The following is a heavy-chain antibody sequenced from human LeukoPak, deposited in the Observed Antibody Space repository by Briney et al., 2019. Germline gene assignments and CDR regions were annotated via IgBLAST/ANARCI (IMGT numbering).Heavy chain of an antibody. J-gene: IGHJ5*02. Sequence: SETLSLTCAVYGESFSGYYWSWIRQPPGKGLEWIAEINHSGSTNYNPSLKSRVTISVDKSKNQFSLKLSSVTAADTAVYYCASLGQATGTTPWGQGTLVTVSS. CDR1: GESFSGYY. CDR3: ASLGQATGTTP. D-gene: IGHD1-1*01. V-gene: IGHV4-34*01. CDR2: INHSGST.